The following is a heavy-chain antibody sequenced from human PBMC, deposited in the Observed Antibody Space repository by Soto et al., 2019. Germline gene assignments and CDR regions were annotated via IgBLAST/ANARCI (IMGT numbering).Heavy chain of an antibody. Sequence: QVQLQESGPGLVKPSETLSLTCTVSGGSITSYYWSWIRQAPGKGLEWIGYIFYSGGTDYNPSLKGRLTISGGPSKSEFSLKLAPVAAGDTGVYFGAAMGTVALLSFVNIWGQGAMGNVSS. CDR3: AAMGTVALLSFVNI. J-gene: IGHJ3*02. V-gene: IGHV4-59*08. CDR1: GGSITSYY. CDR2: IFYSGGT. D-gene: IGHD4-17*01.